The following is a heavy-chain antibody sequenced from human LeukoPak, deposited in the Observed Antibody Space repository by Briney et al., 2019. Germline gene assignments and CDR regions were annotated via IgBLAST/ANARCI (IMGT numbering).Heavy chain of an antibody. J-gene: IGHJ4*02. D-gene: IGHD5-18*01. Sequence: GGSLRLSCAASGFTFSRYDMHWVRQATGKGLEWVSAIGTAGDTYYPGSVKGRFTISRENAKNSLYLQMNSLRAGDTAVYYCARDKNSYGLDYWGQGTLVTVSS. CDR3: ARDKNSYGLDY. CDR2: IGTAGDT. CDR1: GFTFSRYD. V-gene: IGHV3-13*01.